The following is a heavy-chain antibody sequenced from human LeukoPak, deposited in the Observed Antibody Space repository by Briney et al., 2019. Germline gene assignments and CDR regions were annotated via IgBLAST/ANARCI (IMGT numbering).Heavy chain of an antibody. J-gene: IGHJ4*02. D-gene: IGHD5-18*01. CDR1: GFTFSDYN. V-gene: IGHV3-48*02. CDR2: ISSRSSTI. Sequence: GGSLRLSCTASGFTFSDYNMNWVRQAPGKGLEWISYISSRSSTIYYADSVKGRFTISRDNAQNSLHLQMNSLRDEDTAVYYCARDVDTGLVTPLLDYWGQGTLVTVSS. CDR3: ARDVDTGLVTPLLDY.